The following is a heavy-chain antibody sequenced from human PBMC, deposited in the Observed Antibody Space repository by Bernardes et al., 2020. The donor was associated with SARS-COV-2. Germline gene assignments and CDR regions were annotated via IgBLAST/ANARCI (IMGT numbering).Heavy chain of an antibody. D-gene: IGHD5-12*01. V-gene: IGHV3-23*01. Sequence: GSLRLSCAASGFTFADYAMTWVRQAPGKGLEWVAGILNSGGTTSYADSVKGRFTISRDNAKNTVYLQMNSLRAEDTAVFYCAKDRTYSGSYLDSWGQGTLVTVSS. CDR1: GFTFADYA. CDR3: AKDRTYSGSYLDS. CDR2: ILNSGGTT. J-gene: IGHJ4*02.